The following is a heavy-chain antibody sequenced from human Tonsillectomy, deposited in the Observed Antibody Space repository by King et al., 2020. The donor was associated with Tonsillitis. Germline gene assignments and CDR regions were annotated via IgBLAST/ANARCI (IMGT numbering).Heavy chain of an antibody. J-gene: IGHJ5*02. CDR3: ARGGNWFGP. Sequence: QLVQSGAEVKKPGSSVKVSCKASGGTFSNYAINWVRRAPGQGLEWMGGIIPVFGTPTYAQKFQGRVTITADESTSTAYMELSSLRSEDTAVFYCARGGNWFGPWGQGTLVTVS. CDR1: GGTFSNYA. D-gene: IGHD3-16*01. CDR2: IIPVFGTP. V-gene: IGHV1-69*01.